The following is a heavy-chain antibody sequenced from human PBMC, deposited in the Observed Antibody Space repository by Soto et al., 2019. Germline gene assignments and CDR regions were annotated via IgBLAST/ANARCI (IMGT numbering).Heavy chain of an antibody. CDR3: AKGSSEDSAAVDN. V-gene: IGHV3-23*01. Sequence: EVQLLESGGGLVQPGGSLRLSCAASGFSFSSYAMVWVRQAPGKGLEWVSVISARGGSSYFADSVKGRFTTSRDNSKNVLSLEMNSLRAEDTDTYCCAKGSSEDSAAVDNWGQGTLVLVAA. CDR2: ISARGGSS. CDR1: GFSFSSYA. D-gene: IGHD1-26*01. J-gene: IGHJ4*02.